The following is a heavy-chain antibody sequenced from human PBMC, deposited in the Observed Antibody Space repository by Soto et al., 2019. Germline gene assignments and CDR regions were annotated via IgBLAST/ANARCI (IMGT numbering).Heavy chain of an antibody. Sequence: QMQLVQSGTEVKKPGASVNISCQTSGYSFTRYYLHWVRQAPGRGLEWVGVVNPNTGTTNYAQQFPAQVTMPKVTPTSTGQVALACLRFDDASIYYCARGRGAAAGLLGMWGQGTAVSVSS. CDR2: VNPNTGTT. D-gene: IGHD6-19*01. V-gene: IGHV1-46*01. CDR3: ARGRGAAAGLLGM. J-gene: IGHJ6*02. CDR1: GYSFTRYY.